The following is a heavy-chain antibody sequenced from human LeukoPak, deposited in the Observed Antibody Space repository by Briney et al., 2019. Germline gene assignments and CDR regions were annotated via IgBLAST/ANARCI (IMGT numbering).Heavy chain of an antibody. J-gene: IGHJ6*02. CDR1: GGTFSIYA. V-gene: IGHV1-69*17. D-gene: IGHD5-24*01. CDR2: IIPIFRIA. Sequence: ASVKVSFKASGGTFSIYAISWVRQAPGQGLEWMGRIIPIFRIANYAQKFQGRVTITADKSTSTAYMELSSLRSEDTAVYYCARDLTRDGYNHDIRYGMDVWGQGTTVTVSS. CDR3: ARDLTRDGYNHDIRYGMDV.